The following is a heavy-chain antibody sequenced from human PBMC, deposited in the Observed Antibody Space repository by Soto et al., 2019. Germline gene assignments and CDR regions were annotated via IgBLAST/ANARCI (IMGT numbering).Heavy chain of an antibody. CDR2: IIPIFGTA. CDR1: GGTFSSYA. CDR3: ARLARRTDAD. J-gene: IGHJ4*02. Sequence: GASVKVSCKASGGTFSSYAISWVRQAPGQGLEWMGGIIPIFGTANYAQKFQGRVTITADESTSTAYMELSSLRSEDTAVYYCARLARRTDADWGQGTLVTVSS. V-gene: IGHV1-69*13.